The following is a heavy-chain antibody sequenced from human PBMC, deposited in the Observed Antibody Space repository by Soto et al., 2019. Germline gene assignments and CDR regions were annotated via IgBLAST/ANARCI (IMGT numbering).Heavy chain of an antibody. Sequence: PPETLSLTCTVSGGSISSGDYYWSWIRQPPGKGLEWIGYIYYSGSTYYNPSLKSRVTISVDTSKNQFSLKLSSVTAADTAVYYCAREPVVVVAATGWFDPWGQGTLVTVSS. CDR2: IYYSGST. CDR1: GGSISSGDYY. CDR3: AREPVVVVAATGWFDP. V-gene: IGHV4-30-4*01. D-gene: IGHD2-15*01. J-gene: IGHJ5*02.